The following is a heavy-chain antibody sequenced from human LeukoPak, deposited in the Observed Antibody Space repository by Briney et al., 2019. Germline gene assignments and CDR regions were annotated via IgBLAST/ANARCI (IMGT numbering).Heavy chain of an antibody. CDR1: GGSISSSNW. J-gene: IGHJ3*02. D-gene: IGHD6-19*01. Sequence: SETLSLTCAVSGGSISSSNWWSRVRQPPGKGLGWIGEIYHSGSTNYNPSLKSRVTISVDKSKNQFSLKLSSVTAADTAVYYCAKGIAVAGTGDAFDIWGQGTMVTVSS. CDR2: IYHSGST. V-gene: IGHV4-4*02. CDR3: AKGIAVAGTGDAFDI.